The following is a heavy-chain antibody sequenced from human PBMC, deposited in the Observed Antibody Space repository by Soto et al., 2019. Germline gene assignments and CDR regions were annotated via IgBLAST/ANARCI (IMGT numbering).Heavy chain of an antibody. V-gene: IGHV1-2*04. CDR2: INPNSGGT. CDR3: ARSSIVGALVDY. D-gene: IGHD1-26*01. Sequence: ASVKVSCKASGYTFTGYYMHWVRQAPGQGLEWMGWINPNSGGTNYAQKFQGWVTMTRDTSISTAYMELSRLRSDDTAVYYCARSSIVGALVDYWGKGTLVTVSS. CDR1: GYTFTGYY. J-gene: IGHJ4*02.